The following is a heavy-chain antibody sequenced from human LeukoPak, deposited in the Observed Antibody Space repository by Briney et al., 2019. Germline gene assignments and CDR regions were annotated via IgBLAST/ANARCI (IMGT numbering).Heavy chain of an antibody. CDR2: IIPIFGTA. CDR1: GGTFSSYA. CDR3: ARYCSSTSCYGDWFDR. D-gene: IGHD2-2*01. Sequence: ASVKVSCKASGGTFSSYAISSVRQAPGQGLEWMGGIIPIFGTANYAQKFQGRVTITADESTSTAYMELSSLRSEDTAVYYCARYCSSTSCYGDWFDRWCQGTLVTVSS. J-gene: IGHJ5*02. V-gene: IGHV1-69*13.